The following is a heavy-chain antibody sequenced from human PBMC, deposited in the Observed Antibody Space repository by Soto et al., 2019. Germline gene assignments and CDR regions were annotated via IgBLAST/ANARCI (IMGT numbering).Heavy chain of an antibody. D-gene: IGHD6-6*01. V-gene: IGHV4-61*01. CDR3: AREFSNSPEAFDS. J-gene: IGHJ4*02. CDR1: GGSINSDNFY. CDR2: IYYTGST. Sequence: QVHLQESGPGQVKPSETLSLICTVSGGSINSDNFYWSWIRQPPGRGLEWIGYIYYTGSTNYNPSLKSRVTLSIDTSRNQFSLKLSSVTPADTAVYYCAREFSNSPEAFDSWGQGSLVTVSS.